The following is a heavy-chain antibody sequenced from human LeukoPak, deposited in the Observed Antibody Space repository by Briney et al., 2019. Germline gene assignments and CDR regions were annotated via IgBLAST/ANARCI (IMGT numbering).Heavy chain of an antibody. D-gene: IGHD3-10*01. CDR1: GGSISSSSYY. CDR3: ARVRRNWFDP. Sequence: KPSETLSLTCTVSGGSISSSSYYWGWIRQPPGKGLEWIGSIYYSGSTYYNPSLKSRVTISVDTSKNQFSLKLSSVTAADTAVYYCARVRRNWFDPWGQGTLVTVSS. V-gene: IGHV4-39*01. J-gene: IGHJ5*02. CDR2: IYYSGST.